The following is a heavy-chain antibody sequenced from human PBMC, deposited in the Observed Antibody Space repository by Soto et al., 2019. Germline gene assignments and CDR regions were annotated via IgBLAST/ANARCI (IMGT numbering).Heavy chain of an antibody. CDR1: GFTFSSYG. CDR2: ISYDGSNK. D-gene: IGHD3-10*01. V-gene: IGHV3-30*18. CDR3: AKDQLLWFGARASFDY. Sequence: GGSLKLSCAASGFTFSSYGMHWVRQAPGKGLEWVAVISYDGSNKYYADSVKGRFTISRDNSKNTLYLQMNSLRAEDTAVYYCAKDQLLWFGARASFDYWGQGTLVTVSS. J-gene: IGHJ4*02.